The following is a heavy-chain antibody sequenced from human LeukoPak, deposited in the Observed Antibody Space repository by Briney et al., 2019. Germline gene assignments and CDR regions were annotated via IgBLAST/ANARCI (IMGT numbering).Heavy chain of an antibody. J-gene: IGHJ3*02. CDR2: IWYDGSNK. V-gene: IGHV3-33*08. CDR1: GFTFSSYG. CDR3: AREGAGDGYNFGAFDI. D-gene: IGHD5-24*01. Sequence: GGSLRLSCAASGFTFSSYGMHWVRQAPGKGLEWVAVIWYDGSNKYYADSVKGRFTISRDNSKNTLYLQMNSLRAEDTAVYYCAREGAGDGYNFGAFDIWGRGTMVTVSS.